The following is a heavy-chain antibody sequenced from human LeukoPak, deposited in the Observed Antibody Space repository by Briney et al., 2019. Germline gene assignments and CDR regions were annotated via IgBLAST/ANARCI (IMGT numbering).Heavy chain of an antibody. CDR3: ASEGNGGSGSYFPYFDY. CDR1: GYSFTSYW. J-gene: IGHJ4*02. D-gene: IGHD3-10*01. CDR2: IYPGDSDT. V-gene: IGHV5-51*01. Sequence: GESLKISCKGSGYSFTSYWTGWVRQMPGKGLEWMGIIYPGDSDTRYSPSSQDQVTISADKSISTAYLQWSSLKASDTAMYYCASEGNGGSGSYFPYFDYWGQGTLVTVSS.